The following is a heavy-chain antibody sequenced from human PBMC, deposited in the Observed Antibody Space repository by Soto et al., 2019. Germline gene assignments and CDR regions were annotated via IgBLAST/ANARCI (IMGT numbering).Heavy chain of an antibody. CDR1: GDSISSGRYY. J-gene: IGHJ6*02. Sequence: SETLSLTCTVSGDSISSGRYYWTWIRQHPGKGLEWIGYISYSGSTYYNPSLESRVTTSADTSKNQFYLNLSSVTAADTAVYYCAREAFYYGMDVWGQGTTVTVSS. V-gene: IGHV4-31*03. CDR2: ISYSGST. CDR3: AREAFYYGMDV.